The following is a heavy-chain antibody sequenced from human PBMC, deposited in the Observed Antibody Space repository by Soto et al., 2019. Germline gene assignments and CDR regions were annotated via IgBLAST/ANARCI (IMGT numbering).Heavy chain of an antibody. CDR3: ARQRTTVVTQAYFDH. J-gene: IGHJ4*02. Sequence: VPPSETLSLTCIVSGESISSSSYYWGWIRQPPGKGLEWIGSIYYSGRTYYNPSFKSRVTISIDTSKNPFSLKPSSVTATDTAVYSCARQRTTVVTQAYFDHWGQGALVTVSS. D-gene: IGHD2-21*02. CDR1: GESISSSSYY. CDR2: IYYSGRT. V-gene: IGHV4-39*01.